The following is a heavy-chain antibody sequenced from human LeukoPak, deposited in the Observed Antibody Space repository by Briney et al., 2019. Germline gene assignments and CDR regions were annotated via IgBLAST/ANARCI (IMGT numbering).Heavy chain of an antibody. Sequence: ASVKVSCKASGYTFTSYGISWVRQAPGQGLEWMGWISAYNGNTNYAQRLQGRVTMTTDTSTSTVYMELRSLRSDDTAVYYCARGLPDYDFWSGEKYYYYMDVWGKGTTVTVSS. J-gene: IGHJ6*03. CDR3: ARGLPDYDFWSGEKYYYYMDV. CDR1: GYTFTSYG. V-gene: IGHV1-18*01. CDR2: ISAYNGNT. D-gene: IGHD3-3*01.